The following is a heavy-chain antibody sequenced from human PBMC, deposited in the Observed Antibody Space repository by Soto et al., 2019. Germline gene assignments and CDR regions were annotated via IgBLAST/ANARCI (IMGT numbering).Heavy chain of an antibody. CDR1: GFSLRNARMG. J-gene: IGHJ6*03. Sequence: QVTLKESGPVLVNPTETLTLTCTVSGFSLRNARMGVSWIRQPPGKALEWLAHILSSDEKSYNTSLKGRVTLFKDTSKSQVVLTMTYVDPVDTATYFCARMLAVNYYYYYVDVWGEGTTVTVSS. V-gene: IGHV2-26*01. CDR2: ILSSDEK. D-gene: IGHD3-22*01. CDR3: ARMLAVNYYYYYVDV.